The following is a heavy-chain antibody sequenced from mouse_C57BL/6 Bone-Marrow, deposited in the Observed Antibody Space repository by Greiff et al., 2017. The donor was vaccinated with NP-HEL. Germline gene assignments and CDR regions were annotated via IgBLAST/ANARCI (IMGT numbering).Heavy chain of an antibody. CDR1: GYTFTSYW. CDR2: IYPGSGST. D-gene: IGHD2-4*01. J-gene: IGHJ3*01. Sequence: VQLQQPGAELVKPGASVKMSCKASGYTFTSYWITWVKQRPGQGLEWIGDIYPGSGSTNYNEKFKSKATLTVDTSSSTAYMQLSSLTSADSAVYYCARRGDYDGLTYWGQGTLVTVSA. CDR3: ARRGDYDGLTY. V-gene: IGHV1-55*01.